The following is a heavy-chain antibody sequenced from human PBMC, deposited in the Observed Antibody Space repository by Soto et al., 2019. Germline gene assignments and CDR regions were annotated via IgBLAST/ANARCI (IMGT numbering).Heavy chain of an antibody. V-gene: IGHV1-18*01. Sequence: QVQLVQSGAEVKKPGASVKVYCKASGYTFTSYGISLVRQSPGQGLKGMGCISAYNGNTKYALKLQGRVTMTTVTSESTAYMKLRSLGSDATAAYYCARESYYVDSWGKVTLVGVSS. CDR3: ARESYYVDS. CDR1: GYTFTSYG. J-gene: IGHJ4*02. CDR2: ISAYNGNT.